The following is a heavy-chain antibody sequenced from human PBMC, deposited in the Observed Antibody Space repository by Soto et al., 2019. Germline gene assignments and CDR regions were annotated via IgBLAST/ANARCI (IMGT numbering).Heavy chain of an antibody. Sequence: SETLSLTGAVYGGPFSGCDWSWFRQPPGKGLEWIGEINHSGSTNYNPSLKSRVTISVDTSKNQFSLKLKSVTAADTAVYYCARGEWFVRGYGMDVWGRGTTVT. J-gene: IGHJ6*02. CDR1: GGPFSGCD. V-gene: IGHV4-34*01. D-gene: IGHD3-3*01. CDR3: ARGEWFVRGYGMDV. CDR2: INHSGST.